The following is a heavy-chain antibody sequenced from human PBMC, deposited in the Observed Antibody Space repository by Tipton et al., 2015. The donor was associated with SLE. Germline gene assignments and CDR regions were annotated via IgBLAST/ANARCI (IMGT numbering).Heavy chain of an antibody. J-gene: IGHJ4*02. CDR2: INGDGTRT. V-gene: IGHV3-74*03. CDR1: GFTSSLYW. D-gene: IGHD6-19*01. CDR3: ARAEKQWMVPVPFEY. Sequence: SLRLSCAASGFTSSLYWMHWVRQVPGKGLVWVSRINGDGTRTTYADSVKGRFNISRDNANDTVYLQMSSLKVEDTGIYYCARAEKQWMVPVPFEYWGQGTPVTVSS.